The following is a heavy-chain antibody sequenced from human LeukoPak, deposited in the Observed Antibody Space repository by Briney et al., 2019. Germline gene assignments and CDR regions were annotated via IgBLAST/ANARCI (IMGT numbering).Heavy chain of an antibody. D-gene: IGHD4-11*01. V-gene: IGHV3-30*02. Sequence: GGSLRLPCAASGFTFNNYVMHWVRQAPGKGLEWVAFIRSDGSDTYYADSVRGRFTISRDNSKNTLFLQMNSLRAEDTAIYYCAKDNSYWSFDYWGQGTLVTVSS. J-gene: IGHJ4*02. CDR1: GFTFNNYV. CDR2: IRSDGSDT. CDR3: AKDNSYWSFDY.